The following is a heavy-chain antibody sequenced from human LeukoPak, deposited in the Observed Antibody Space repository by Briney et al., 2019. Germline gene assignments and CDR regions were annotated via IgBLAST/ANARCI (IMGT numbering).Heavy chain of an antibody. V-gene: IGHV1-3*01. Sequence: ASVKVSCKASGYTFTSYAMHWVRQAPGQRLEWMGWINAGNGNTKYSQKFQGRVTITRDTFASTAYMELSSLRSEDTAVYYCARDWAVLPAAVSSWFDPWGQGTLVTVSS. D-gene: IGHD2-2*01. CDR3: ARDWAVLPAAVSSWFDP. CDR2: INAGNGNT. CDR1: GYTFTSYA. J-gene: IGHJ5*02.